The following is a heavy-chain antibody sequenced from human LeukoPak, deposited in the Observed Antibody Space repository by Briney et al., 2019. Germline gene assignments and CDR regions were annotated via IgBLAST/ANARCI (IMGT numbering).Heavy chain of an antibody. Sequence: PSETLSLTCAVYGGSFSGYYWSWIRQPPGKGLEWVGEINHSGSTNYNPSLKSRVTISVDTSKNQFPLKLSSVTAADTAVYYCARGRVYYYDSSGYYYARYFDYWGQGALVTVSS. J-gene: IGHJ4*02. CDR1: GGSFSGYY. V-gene: IGHV4-34*01. D-gene: IGHD3-22*01. CDR2: INHSGST. CDR3: ARGRVYYYDSSGYYYARYFDY.